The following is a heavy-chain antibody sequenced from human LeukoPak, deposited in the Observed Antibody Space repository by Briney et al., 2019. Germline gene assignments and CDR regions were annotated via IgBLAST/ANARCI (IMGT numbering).Heavy chain of an antibody. Sequence: PGGSLRLSCAASGFTFSSYAMSWVCQAPGKGLEWVSAITNSGSNTYYADSVKGRFTISRDNSKNTIYLQMNSLRADDTAVYYCAKDLGGYNYGPGDVFDYWGQGTLVTVSS. CDR2: ITNSGSNT. V-gene: IGHV3-23*01. D-gene: IGHD5-18*01. CDR1: GFTFSSYA. CDR3: AKDLGGYNYGPGDVFDY. J-gene: IGHJ4*02.